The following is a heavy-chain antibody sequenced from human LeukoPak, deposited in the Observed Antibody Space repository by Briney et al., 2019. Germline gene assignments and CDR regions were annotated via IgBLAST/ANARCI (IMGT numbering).Heavy chain of an antibody. CDR2: ISAYNGNT. CDR1: GYTFTSYG. Sequence: GASVKVSCKASGYTFTSYGISWVRQAPGQGLEWMGWISAYNGNTNYAQKLQGRVTMTTDTSTSTAYMELRSLRSDDTAVYYCARDANIPGIAVAGDWGQGTLVTVSS. D-gene: IGHD6-19*01. J-gene: IGHJ4*02. CDR3: ARDANIPGIAVAGD. V-gene: IGHV1-18*01.